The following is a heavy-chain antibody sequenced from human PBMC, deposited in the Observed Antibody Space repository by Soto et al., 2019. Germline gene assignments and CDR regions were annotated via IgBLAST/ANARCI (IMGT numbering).Heavy chain of an antibody. Sequence: QVQLVESGGGVVQPGRSLRLACAASKFTFGSYAMHWVRQAPGKGLEWVAVISVDGETKYYIDSVKGRFTISRDNSKNTLYLQMNGLRPEDTAVYYCARDTTVAGHYFHGLDVWGQGTTITVSS. CDR3: ARDTTVAGHYFHGLDV. J-gene: IGHJ6*02. V-gene: IGHV3-30*04. D-gene: IGHD6-19*01. CDR1: KFTFGSYA. CDR2: ISVDGETK.